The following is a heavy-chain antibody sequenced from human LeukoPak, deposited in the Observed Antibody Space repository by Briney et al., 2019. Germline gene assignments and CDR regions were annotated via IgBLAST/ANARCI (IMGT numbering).Heavy chain of an antibody. CDR1: GFTFSSYS. J-gene: IGHJ3*02. Sequence: GGSLRLSCAASGFTFSSYSMNWVRQAPGKGLEWVSYISSSGSTIYYADSVKGRFTISRDNAKNSLYLQMNSLRAEDTAVYYCARSGRVAVARTTTFGAFDIWGQGTMVTVSS. CDR2: ISSSGSTI. D-gene: IGHD6-19*01. CDR3: ARSGRVAVARTTTFGAFDI. V-gene: IGHV3-48*04.